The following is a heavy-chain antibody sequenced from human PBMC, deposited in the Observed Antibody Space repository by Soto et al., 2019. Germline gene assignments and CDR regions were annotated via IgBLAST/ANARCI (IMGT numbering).Heavy chain of an antibody. Sequence: ASVKVSCKISGHTLTEFSIHWVRQTPGKGLEWMGGFDPEGGEAIYAQKWHGRVTVTEDTVTDTAYMEMNSLRAEDTAVYYCAKVGDVERDSSSPGDFDYWGQGTLVTVSS. V-gene: IGHV1-24*01. CDR2: FDPEGGEA. CDR1: GHTLTEFS. J-gene: IGHJ4*02. CDR3: AKVGDVERDSSSPGDFDY. D-gene: IGHD6-6*01.